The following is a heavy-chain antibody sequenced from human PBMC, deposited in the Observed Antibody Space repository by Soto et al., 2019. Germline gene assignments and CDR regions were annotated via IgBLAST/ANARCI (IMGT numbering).Heavy chain of an antibody. CDR3: ARDDGLADAFDI. CDR2: IYSDSST. V-gene: IGHV3-66*01. J-gene: IGHJ3*02. Sequence: EVQLVESGGGLVQPGGSLRLSCAASGFTVSSNYMSWVRQAPGKGLEWVSVIYSDSSTYYADSVKGRFTISRDNPKNTLYLQMNSLRAVYTAVYYCARDDGLADAFDIWGQGTMVTVSS. D-gene: IGHD4-17*01. CDR1: GFTVSSNY.